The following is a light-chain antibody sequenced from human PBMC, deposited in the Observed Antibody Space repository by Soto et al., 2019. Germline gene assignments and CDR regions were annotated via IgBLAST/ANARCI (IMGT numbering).Light chain of an antibody. CDR2: KAS. J-gene: IGKJ1*01. Sequence: DIQMTQSPSTLSASVGDRVTITCRASQSISSWLAWYQQKPGTAPKLLIYKASTLQSGVPSRFSGSGSGTEFTLTISSLQPDESATYYYQQYRDNWTFGEGTKVEIK. V-gene: IGKV1-5*03. CDR1: QSISSW. CDR3: QQYRDNWT.